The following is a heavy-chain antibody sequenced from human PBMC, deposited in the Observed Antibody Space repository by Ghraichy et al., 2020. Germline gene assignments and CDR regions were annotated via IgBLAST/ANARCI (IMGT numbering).Heavy chain of an antibody. J-gene: IGHJ2*01. CDR3: ARQRRHMYDYGDYVDFDL. V-gene: IGHV4-39*01. CDR2: ISYSGSA. Sequence: ESLNISCTVSGGSISSKNYYWGWIRQPPGKGLEWIGSISYSGSAYYNPSLKSRVTTSIDTSKNQFSLKLSSLTAADTAVYYCARQRRHMYDYGDYVDFDLWGRGTLVTVSS. D-gene: IGHD4-17*01. CDR1: GGSISSKNYY.